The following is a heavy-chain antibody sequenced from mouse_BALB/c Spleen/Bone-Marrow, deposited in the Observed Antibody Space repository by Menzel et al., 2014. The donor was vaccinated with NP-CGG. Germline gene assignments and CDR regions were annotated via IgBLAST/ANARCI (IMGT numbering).Heavy chain of an antibody. D-gene: IGHD2-3*01. CDR3: VRGGYYVPSYFDS. V-gene: IGHV5-17*02. Sequence: EVKLMGSGGGLVQPGGSRKLSCAASGFTFRSFGMHWARQAPEKGLEWVAYISGGTSTIYYADTVKGRFTISRDNPNNTLFLQMTSLRSEDTAMYYCVRGGYYVPSYFDSWGQGTTLTVSS. CDR1: GFTFRSFG. CDR2: ISGGTSTI. J-gene: IGHJ2*01.